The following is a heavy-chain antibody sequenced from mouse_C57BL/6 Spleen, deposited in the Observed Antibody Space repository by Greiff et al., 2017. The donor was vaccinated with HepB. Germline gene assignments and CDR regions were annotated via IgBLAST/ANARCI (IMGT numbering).Heavy chain of an antibody. J-gene: IGHJ4*01. CDR3: ARWEYYAMDY. CDR1: GYSITSGYY. CDR2: ISYDGSN. D-gene: IGHD4-1*01. V-gene: IGHV3-6*01. Sequence: EVQRVESGPGLVKPSQSLSLTCSVTGYSITSGYYWNWIRQFPGNKLEWMGYISYDGSNNYNPSLKNRISITRDTSKNQFFLKLNSVTTEDTATYYCARWEYYAMDYWGQGTSVTVSS.